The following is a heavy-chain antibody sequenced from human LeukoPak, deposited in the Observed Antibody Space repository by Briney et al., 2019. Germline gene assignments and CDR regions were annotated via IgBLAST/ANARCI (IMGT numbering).Heavy chain of an antibody. D-gene: IGHD6-19*01. CDR3: ARDVVTVAGADY. CDR1: GFTVSSNY. Sequence: GGSLRLSCEASGFTVSSNYMSWVRQAPGKGLEWVSVIYSGGNTYYADSVKGRFTISRDNSKNTLYLQMNSLRAEDTAVYYCARDVVTVAGADYWGQGTLVTVS. J-gene: IGHJ4*02. V-gene: IGHV3-53*01. CDR2: IYSGGNT.